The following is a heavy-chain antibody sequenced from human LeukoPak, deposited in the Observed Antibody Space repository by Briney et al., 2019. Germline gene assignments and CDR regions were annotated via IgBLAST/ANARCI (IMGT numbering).Heavy chain of an antibody. V-gene: IGHV7-4-1*02. CDR1: GYTFTSYA. CDR2: INTNTGNP. Sequence: ASVEVSCKASGYTFTSYAMNWVRQAPGQGLEWMGWINTNTGNPTYAQGFTGRFVFSLDTSVSTAYLQISSLKAEDTAVYYCVIAARPYYFDYWGQGTLVTVSS. J-gene: IGHJ4*02. CDR3: VIAARPYYFDY. D-gene: IGHD6-6*01.